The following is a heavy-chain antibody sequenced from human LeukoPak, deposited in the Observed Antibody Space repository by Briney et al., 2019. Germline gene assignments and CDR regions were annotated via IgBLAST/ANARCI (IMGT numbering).Heavy chain of an antibody. D-gene: IGHD6-13*01. CDR2: IYSGGST. Sequence: GGSLRLSCAASGFTVSSNYMSWVRQAPGKGLEWVSVIYSGGSTYYADSVKGRFTISRDNSKNTLYLQMNSLRAEDTAVYYCARREQQKYAFDIWGQGTMVTVSS. CDR3: ARREQQKYAFDI. J-gene: IGHJ3*02. V-gene: IGHV3-53*01. CDR1: GFTVSSNY.